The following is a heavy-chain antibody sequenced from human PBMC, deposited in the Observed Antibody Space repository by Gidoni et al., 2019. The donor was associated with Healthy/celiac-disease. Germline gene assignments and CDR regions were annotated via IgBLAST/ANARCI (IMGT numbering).Heavy chain of an antibody. J-gene: IGHJ4*02. V-gene: IGHV1-18*04. CDR1: AYTFTSYG. D-gene: IGHD1-7*01. CDR3: ARDGSEDWNYESDY. Sequence: QVPLVPSGAEVKKPGSSVKVSCKASAYTFTSYGISCVRQAPGQGLEWMGGISAYNGNTNYAQKLQGRVTMTTDTSTSTVYMELRSLRSDDTAVYYCARDGSEDWNYESDYWGQGTLVTVSS. CDR2: ISAYNGNT.